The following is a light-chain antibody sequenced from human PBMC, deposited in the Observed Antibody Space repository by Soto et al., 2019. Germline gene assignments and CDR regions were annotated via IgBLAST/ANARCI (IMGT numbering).Light chain of an antibody. CDR1: SSDVGGYNY. Sequence: QSALTQPRSVSGSPGQSVTISCTGTSSDVGGYNYVSWYQQHSGKALKFMIYDVSKRPSGVPDRFSGSKSGNTASLTISGLQAEDEADYYCCSYAGSYRYVFGTGTKVTFL. J-gene: IGLJ1*01. V-gene: IGLV2-11*01. CDR3: CSYAGSYRYV. CDR2: DVS.